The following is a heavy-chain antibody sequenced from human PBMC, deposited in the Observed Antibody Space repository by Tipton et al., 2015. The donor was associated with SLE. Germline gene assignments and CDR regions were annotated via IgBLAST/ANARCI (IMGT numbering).Heavy chain of an antibody. V-gene: IGHV4-61*02. CDR2: ISTSGST. CDR3: AREPLYYYDSSGYAFDI. J-gene: IGHJ3*02. Sequence: TLSLTCTVSGGSISSGSYYWSWIRQPAGTGLEWIGRISTSGSTNYNPSLTSRVTISVDTSKNQFSLKLSSVTAADTAVYYCAREPLYYYDSSGYAFDIWGQGTMVTVSS. CDR1: GGSISSGSYY. D-gene: IGHD3-22*01.